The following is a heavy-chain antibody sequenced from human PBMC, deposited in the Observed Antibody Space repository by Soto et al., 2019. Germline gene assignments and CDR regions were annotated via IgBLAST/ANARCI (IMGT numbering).Heavy chain of an antibody. V-gene: IGHV1-69*12. J-gene: IGHJ4*02. Sequence: QVQLVQSGAEVKKPGSSVKVSCKASGGTFSSYAISWVRQAPGQGLEWMGGIIPIFGTANYAQKFQGRVTITADESTSKAYMELSSLSSEDTAVYYCERNYGSGSYSDYWGQGTLVTVSS. CDR1: GGTFSSYA. CDR3: ERNYGSGSYSDY. CDR2: IIPIFGTA. D-gene: IGHD3-10*01.